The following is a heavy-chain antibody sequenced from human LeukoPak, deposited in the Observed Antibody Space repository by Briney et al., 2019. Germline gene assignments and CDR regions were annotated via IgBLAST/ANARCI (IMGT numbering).Heavy chain of an antibody. Sequence: PSETLSLTCAVSGGSITGHYWNWIRQPPGMRLEWISYTSYSRTTIYNSYFKGRATMSIDTSKNQLYLNLTSVTATDTAVYYCAKLGHSDGWYLGAFDIWGQRTTVIASS. CDR3: AKLGHSDGWYLGAFDI. D-gene: IGHD6-19*01. J-gene: IGHJ3*02. V-gene: IGHV4-59*08. CDR1: GGSITGHY. CDR2: TSYSRTT.